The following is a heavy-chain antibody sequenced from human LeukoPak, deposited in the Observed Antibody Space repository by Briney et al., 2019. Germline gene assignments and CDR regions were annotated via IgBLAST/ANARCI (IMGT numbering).Heavy chain of an antibody. J-gene: IGHJ4*02. Sequence: TSETLSPTCAVYGGSFSGYYWSWIRQPPGKGLEWIGEINHSGSTSYNPSLKSRVTKSVDTSKNQFSLKLSSVTAADTAVYYCARGRGITGLFSPPDYWGQGTLVTVSS. D-gene: IGHD1-20*01. CDR2: INHSGST. CDR1: GGSFSGYY. V-gene: IGHV4-34*01. CDR3: ARGRGITGLFSPPDY.